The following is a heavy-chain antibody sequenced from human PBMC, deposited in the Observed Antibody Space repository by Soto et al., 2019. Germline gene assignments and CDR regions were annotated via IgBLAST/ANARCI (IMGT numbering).Heavy chain of an antibody. CDR3: ARYRGYDYESPFDY. CDR1: GFDVNSNY. Sequence: VQLVESGGALVQPGGSLRICCAVSGFDVNSNYMNWVRQAPGKGLEWVSVIYSGGGTYYADSVKGRFTISRDISKNTLNLQMNSLRSEDTAVYFCARYRGYDYESPFDYWGQGTLVTVSS. J-gene: IGHJ4*02. CDR2: IYSGGGT. V-gene: IGHV3-66*01. D-gene: IGHD5-12*01.